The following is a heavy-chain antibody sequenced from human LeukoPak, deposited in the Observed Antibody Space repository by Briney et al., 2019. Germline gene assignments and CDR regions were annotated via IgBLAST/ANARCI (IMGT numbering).Heavy chain of an antibody. V-gene: IGHV3-23*01. D-gene: IGHD2-15*01. CDR3: AKGHRYCTSGNCNSAVDY. CDR1: GFTFSSYS. J-gene: IGHJ4*02. CDR2: ITGSGGST. Sequence: GGSLRLSCAASGFTFSSYSMNWVRQAPGKGLEWVSAITGSGGSTYHADSVKGRFTISRDNSKNTLYLQMNSLRADDTAVYYCAKGHRYCTSGNCNSAVDYWGQGTLVTVSS.